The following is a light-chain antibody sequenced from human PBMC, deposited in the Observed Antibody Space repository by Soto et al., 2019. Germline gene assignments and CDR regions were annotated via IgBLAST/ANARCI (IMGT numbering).Light chain of an antibody. CDR2: GAS. CDR3: QQYNNWPLT. Sequence: EIVLSQSAGTLSLSPGERPTLSCRAMQSVRRNLEWYQQKPGKAPRLLIYGASTRATGIPARFSGSGPGTEFTLTISSLQSEDFEVYYCQQYNNWPLTFGGGTKVDIK. J-gene: IGKJ4*01. V-gene: IGKV3-15*01. CDR1: QSVRRN.